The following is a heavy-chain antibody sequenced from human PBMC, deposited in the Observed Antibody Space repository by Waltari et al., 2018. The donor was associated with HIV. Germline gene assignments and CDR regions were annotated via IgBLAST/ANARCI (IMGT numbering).Heavy chain of an antibody. V-gene: IGHV1-69*01. CDR3: ASGTYYYGAGSYSSGWFDP. Sequence: QVQLVQSGAEVKKPGSSVKVSCKASGGTFSSYAISWVRQAPGQGLEWRGVTIVSLGTAHYAQTIQGGVTMTADESTSTDYMELSSQRCEDRAVYYGASGTYYYGAGSYSSGWFDPWGQGTLVTVSS. CDR1: GGTFSSYA. CDR2: TIVSLGTA. J-gene: IGHJ5*02. D-gene: IGHD3-10*01.